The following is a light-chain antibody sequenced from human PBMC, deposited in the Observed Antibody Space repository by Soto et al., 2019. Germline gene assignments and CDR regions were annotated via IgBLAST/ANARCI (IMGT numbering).Light chain of an antibody. CDR2: TAS. V-gene: IGKV1-9*01. J-gene: IGKJ5*01. CDR1: QGISSY. Sequence: DIQLTQSPSFLSASVGDGITISCRASQGISSYLAWYQQKPGKAPKLLIHTASTLQSGVPSRFSGSGAGAEFTLTISSLQPEDFATYYCQQRHSYPLTFGQGTRLEIK. CDR3: QQRHSYPLT.